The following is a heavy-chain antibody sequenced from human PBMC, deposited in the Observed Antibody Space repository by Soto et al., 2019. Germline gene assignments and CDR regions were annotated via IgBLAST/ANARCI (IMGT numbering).Heavy chain of an antibody. Sequence: QLQLEESGPGLVKPSQTLSLTCTVSGGSVSSDDYYWSWIRQPPGEGLEWIGYIYYTGRTHYNPPLNGLLTISIDTSKNPFSLNLISVNAADTAVYYCARELSNAPAYLDAWGPGTLVTVSS. CDR1: GGSVSSDDYY. V-gene: IGHV4-30-4*01. J-gene: IGHJ5*02. CDR3: ARELSNAPAYLDA. D-gene: IGHD2-21*01. CDR2: IYYTGRT.